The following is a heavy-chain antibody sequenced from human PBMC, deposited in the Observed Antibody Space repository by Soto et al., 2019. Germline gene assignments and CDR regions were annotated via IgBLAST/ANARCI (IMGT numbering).Heavy chain of an antibody. Sequence: GASVKVSCKASGYTFTGYYMHWVRQAPGQGLEWMGSINPNSGGTNYAQKFQGWVTMTRDTSISTAYMELSRLRSDDTAVYYCARAGYCSSTSCYRPYYYYGMDAWGQGTTVTVSS. D-gene: IGHD2-2*02. CDR2: INPNSGGT. CDR1: GYTFTGYY. CDR3: ARAGYCSSTSCYRPYYYYGMDA. V-gene: IGHV1-2*04. J-gene: IGHJ6*02.